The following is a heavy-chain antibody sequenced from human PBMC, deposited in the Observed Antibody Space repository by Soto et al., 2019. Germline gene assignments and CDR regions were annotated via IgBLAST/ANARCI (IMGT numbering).Heavy chain of an antibody. CDR3: ARNGSY. CDR1: GFSISSSSYY. Sequence: QLQLQQSGPGLEKPSASLSLSCTVSGFSISSSSYYWGWFRQRPGKGLEGIGTIYYGGRSYSNPSLKSRVTISLATSKNQFSLTLTSATAEDTAVYYCARNGSYWGQGTLVTVSS. J-gene: IGHJ4*02. V-gene: IGHV4-39*01. CDR2: IYYGGRS.